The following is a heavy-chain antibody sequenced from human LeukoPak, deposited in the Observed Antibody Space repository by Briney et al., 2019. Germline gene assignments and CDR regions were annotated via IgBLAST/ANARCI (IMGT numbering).Heavy chain of an antibody. D-gene: IGHD6-13*01. CDR3: AREGFYSSSWYYFDY. J-gene: IGHJ4*02. CDR1: GYTFTSYA. CDR2: INAGYGNT. V-gene: IGHV1-3*01. Sequence: ASVKVSCKASGYTFTSYAMHWVRQAPGQRLEWMGWINAGYGNTEYSQKFQGRVTITRDASASTAYMELSSLRSEDTAVYYCAREGFYSSSWYYFDYWGQGTLVTVSS.